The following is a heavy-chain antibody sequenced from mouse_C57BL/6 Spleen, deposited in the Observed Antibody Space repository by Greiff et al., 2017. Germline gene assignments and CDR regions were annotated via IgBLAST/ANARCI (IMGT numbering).Heavy chain of an antibody. V-gene: IGHV1-80*01. CDR1: GYAFSSYW. CDR3: ARRRYYGSSYYAMDY. CDR2: IYPGDGDT. J-gene: IGHJ4*01. Sequence: QVQLQQSGAELVKPGASVKISCKASGYAFSSYWMNWVKQRPGKGLEWIGQIYPGDGDTNYNGKFKGKATLTADKSSSTAYMQLSSLTSEDSAVYCCARRRYYGSSYYAMDYWGQGTSVTVSS. D-gene: IGHD1-1*01.